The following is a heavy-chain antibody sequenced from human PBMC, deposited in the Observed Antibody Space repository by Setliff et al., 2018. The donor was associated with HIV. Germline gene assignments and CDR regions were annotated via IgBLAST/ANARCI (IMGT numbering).Heavy chain of an antibody. J-gene: IGHJ1*01. CDR3: TRTVGLWYLYSQL. CDR1: GYSISSDYY. V-gene: IGHV4-38-2*02. CDR2: IYHSGST. Sequence: SETLSLTCTVSGYSISSDYYWGWIRQPPGKGLEWIGNIYHSGSTYYNPSLKSRVTVSRDDSKSIAYLQMNSRKSDDTAVYYCTRTVGLWYLYSQLWGQGTLVTVSS. D-gene: IGHD2-15*01.